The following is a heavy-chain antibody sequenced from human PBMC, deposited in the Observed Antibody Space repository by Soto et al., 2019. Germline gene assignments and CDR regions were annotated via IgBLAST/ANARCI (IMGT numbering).Heavy chain of an antibody. J-gene: IGHJ6*02. Sequence: ASVKVSCKASGYTFTGYYMHWVRQAPGQGLEWMGWINPNSGGTNYAQKFQGRVTMTRDTSISTAYMELSRLRSDDTAVYYCARQRGYSYGLAPLSYYYYYYGMDVWGQGTTVTVS. CDR3: ARQRGYSYGLAPLSYYYYYYGMDV. D-gene: IGHD5-18*01. CDR2: INPNSGGT. CDR1: GYTFTGYY. V-gene: IGHV1-2*02.